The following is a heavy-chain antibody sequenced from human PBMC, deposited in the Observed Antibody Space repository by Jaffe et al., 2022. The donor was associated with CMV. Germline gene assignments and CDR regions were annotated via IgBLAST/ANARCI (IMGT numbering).Heavy chain of an antibody. D-gene: IGHD3-3*01. CDR3: ARDVAKDYDFWSGYQYNYYYYMDV. CDR1: GFTFSSYS. V-gene: IGHV3-21*01. J-gene: IGHJ6*03. CDR2: ISSSSSYI. Sequence: EVQLVESGGGLVKPGGSLRLSCAASGFTFSSYSMNWVRQAPGKGLEWVSSISSSSSYIYYADSVKGRFTISRDNAKNSLYLQMNSLRAEDTAVYYCARDVAKDYDFWSGYQYNYYYYMDVWGKGTTVTVSS.